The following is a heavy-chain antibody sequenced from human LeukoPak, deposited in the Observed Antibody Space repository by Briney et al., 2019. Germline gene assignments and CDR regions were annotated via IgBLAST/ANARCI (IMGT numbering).Heavy chain of an antibody. J-gene: IGHJ4*02. Sequence: GGSLRLSCAASGFTFSSYWMSWVRQAPGKGLEWVANIKQDGSEKHYVDSVKGRFTISRDNAKNSLYLQMNSLRAEDTAVYYCARVRQQLDPLLDYWGQGTLVTVSS. CDR3: ARVRQQLDPLLDY. V-gene: IGHV3-7*01. CDR2: IKQDGSEK. D-gene: IGHD6-13*01. CDR1: GFTFSSYW.